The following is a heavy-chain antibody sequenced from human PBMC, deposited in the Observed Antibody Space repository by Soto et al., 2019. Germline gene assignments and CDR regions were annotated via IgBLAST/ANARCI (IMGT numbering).Heavy chain of an antibody. CDR2: IYYSGST. CDR1: GGSISSYY. V-gene: IGHV4-59*01. J-gene: IGHJ3*02. CDR3: ASSIWGSGNDAFDI. Sequence: SETLSLTCTVSGGSISSYYWSWIRQPPGKGLEWIGYIYYSGSTNYNPSLKSRVTISVDTSKNQFSLKLSSVTAADTAVYYCASSIWGSGNDAFDIWGQGTMVTVSS. D-gene: IGHD3-10*01.